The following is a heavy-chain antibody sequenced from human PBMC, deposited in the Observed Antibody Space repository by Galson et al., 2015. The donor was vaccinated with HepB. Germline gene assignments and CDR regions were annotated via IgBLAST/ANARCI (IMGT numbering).Heavy chain of an antibody. CDR1: GDSVSSNSAA. D-gene: IGHD1-26*01. J-gene: IGHJ6*02. V-gene: IGHV6-1*01. Sequence: CAISGDSVSSNSAAWNWIRQSPSRGLEWLGRTYYRSKWYNDYAVSVKSRITINPDTSKNQFSLQLNSVTPEDTAVYYCARAPATSPLVGISYYYYGMDVRGHGTTVTVAS. CDR3: ARAPATSPLVGISYYYYGMDV. CDR2: TYYRSKWYN.